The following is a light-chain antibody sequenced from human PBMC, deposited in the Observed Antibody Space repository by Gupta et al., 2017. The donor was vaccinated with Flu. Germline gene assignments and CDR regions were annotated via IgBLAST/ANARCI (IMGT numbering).Light chain of an antibody. Sequence: SVIISGTGTSSDVGGYNSVSWYQQHPAKPPPLMIYDVSNRPSGVTDGFSGSKSGNTASLTXSXRQAEEXADYYCCSYAGSYTYVFGTGAKLTVL. J-gene: IGLJ1*01. V-gene: IGLV2-11*01. CDR3: CSYAGSYTYV. CDR1: SSDVGGYNS. CDR2: DVS.